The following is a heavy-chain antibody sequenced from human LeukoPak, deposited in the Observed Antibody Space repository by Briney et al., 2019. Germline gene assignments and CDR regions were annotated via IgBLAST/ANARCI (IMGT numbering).Heavy chain of an antibody. CDR2: FDPYDGET. CDR1: GYTLTELY. V-gene: IGHV1-24*01. J-gene: IGHJ4*02. D-gene: IGHD3-10*01. Sequence: GASVKVSCNVSGYTLTELYMHWVRQAPGQGLEWMGGFDPYDGETIYAQKFQGRVTMTEDTSTDTAYMELSSLRSEDTAVYYGATGYYYGSGSYYNPPLGYWGQGTLVSVSS. CDR3: ATGYYYGSGSYYNPPLGY.